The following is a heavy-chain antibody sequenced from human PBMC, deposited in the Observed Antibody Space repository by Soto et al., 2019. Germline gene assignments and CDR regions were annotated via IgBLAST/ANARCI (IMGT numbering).Heavy chain of an antibody. J-gene: IGHJ4*02. CDR3: ARTITGLTVTTSYEI. V-gene: IGHV4-31*03. CDR2: IYYSGST. CDR1: GGSISSGGYY. Sequence: SETLSLTCTVSGGSISSGGYYWSWIRQHPGKGLEWIGYIYYSGSTYYNPSLKSRVTISVDTSKNQFSLKLSSVTAADTAVYYCARTITGLTVTTSYEIWGQGTLVTVSS. D-gene: IGHD4-17*01.